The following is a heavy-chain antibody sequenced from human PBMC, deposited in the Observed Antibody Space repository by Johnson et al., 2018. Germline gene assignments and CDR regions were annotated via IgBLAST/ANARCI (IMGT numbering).Heavy chain of an antibody. CDR3: AKEDHGGAFDI. V-gene: IGHV3-9*01. CDR2: ISWNSGSI. D-gene: IGHD3-16*01. CDR1: GFTFDDYA. Sequence: VQLVESGGGLVQPGRSLRLSCAASGFTFDDYAMHWVRRAPGKGLEWVSGISWNSGSIGYADSVKGRFTISRDNAKNSLYLQMNSLRAEDTALYYCAKEDHGGAFDIWGQGTMVTVSS. J-gene: IGHJ3*02.